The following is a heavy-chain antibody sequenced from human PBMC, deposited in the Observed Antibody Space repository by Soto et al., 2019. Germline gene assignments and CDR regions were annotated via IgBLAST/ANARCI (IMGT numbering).Heavy chain of an antibody. J-gene: IGHJ4*02. D-gene: IGHD3-3*01. Sequence: GGSLRLSCAASGFSFGSYALSWLRQDPGKGLEWVSTISGSDGKTFYADSVKGRFSISRDTPQSTLYLQMNSLRADDTAMYYCARWSYLDYWGQG. V-gene: IGHV3-23*01. CDR3: ARWSYLDY. CDR1: GFSFGSYA. CDR2: ISGSDGKT.